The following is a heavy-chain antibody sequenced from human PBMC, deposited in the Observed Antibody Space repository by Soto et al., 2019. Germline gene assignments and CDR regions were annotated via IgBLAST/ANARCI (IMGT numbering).Heavy chain of an antibody. J-gene: IGHJ6*02. V-gene: IGHV3-33*01. CDR1: GFTFSNYG. D-gene: IGHD1-26*01. CDR2: IWHDGNNK. CDR3: ASDLVGASDSYGLDV. Sequence: PRWSLRLSCAASGFTFSNYGMHWFRQAPGKGLEWVAIIWHDGNNKYYADSVRGRFIISRDNSKNRLYLQMNSLRAEDTAVYYCASDLVGASDSYGLDVWGQGTPVTVSS.